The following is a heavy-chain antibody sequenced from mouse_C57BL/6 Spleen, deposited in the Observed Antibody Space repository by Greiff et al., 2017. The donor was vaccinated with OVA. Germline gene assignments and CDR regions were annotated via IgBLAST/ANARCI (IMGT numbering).Heavy chain of an antibody. D-gene: IGHD1-1*01. CDR1: GFTFSDAW. Sequence: EVQLVESGGGLVQPGGSMKLSCAASGFTFSDAWMDWVRQSPEKGLEWVAEIRNKANNHATYYAESVKGRFTISRDDSKSSVYLQMNSLRAEDTGIYYCSHYGSVGAMDYWGQGTSVTVSS. J-gene: IGHJ4*01. V-gene: IGHV6-6*01. CDR3: SHYGSVGAMDY. CDR2: IRNKANNHAT.